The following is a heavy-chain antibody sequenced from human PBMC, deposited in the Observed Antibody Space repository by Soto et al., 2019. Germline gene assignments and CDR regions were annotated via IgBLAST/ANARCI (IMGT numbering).Heavy chain of an antibody. CDR3: ARANYIVVVPAATANWFDP. J-gene: IGHJ5*02. CDR1: GGSISSGGYY. V-gene: IGHV4-31*03. D-gene: IGHD2-2*01. CDR2: IYYSGST. Sequence: QVQLQESGPGLVKPSQTLSLTCTVSGGSISSGGYYWSWIRQHPGKGLEWIGYIYYSGSTYYNPSLKSRVTISVDTSKNQFSLKLSSVTVADTAVYYCARANYIVVVPAATANWFDPWGQGTLVTVSS.